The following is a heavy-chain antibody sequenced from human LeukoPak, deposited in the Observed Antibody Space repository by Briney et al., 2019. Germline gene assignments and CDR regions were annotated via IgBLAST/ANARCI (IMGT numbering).Heavy chain of an antibody. V-gene: IGHV3-30-3*01. Sequence: QPGGSLRLSCAASGFTFSSYAMHWVRQAPGKGLEWVAVMSYDGSNKYYADSVKGRFTISRDNSKNTLYLQMNSLRAEDTAVYYCARDYYYDSSGYPVTAPYYYYGTDVWGQGTTVTVSS. CDR1: GFTFSSYA. D-gene: IGHD3-22*01. J-gene: IGHJ6*02. CDR3: ARDYYYDSSGYPVTAPYYYYGTDV. CDR2: MSYDGSNK.